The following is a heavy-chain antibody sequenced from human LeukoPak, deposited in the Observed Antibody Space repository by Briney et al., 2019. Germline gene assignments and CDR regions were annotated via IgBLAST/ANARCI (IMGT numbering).Heavy chain of an antibody. J-gene: IGHJ6*03. Sequence: GASVNVSCKASGGSFSRHGISWVRQAPGQGLEWIGGIIPHFGSPNYAQNFQGRVTITMDESTSTAYMELSSLRREDTAVYYCARAVVVATPYGYYYYYYMDVWGTGTTVSVSS. CDR3: ARAVVVATPYGYYYYYYMDV. D-gene: IGHD2-2*03. V-gene: IGHV1-69*05. CDR1: GGSFSRHG. CDR2: IIPHFGSP.